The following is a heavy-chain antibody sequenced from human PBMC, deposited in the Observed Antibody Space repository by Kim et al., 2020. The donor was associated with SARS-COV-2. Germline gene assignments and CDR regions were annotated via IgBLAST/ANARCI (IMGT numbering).Heavy chain of an antibody. CDR2: ISAYNGNT. D-gene: IGHD3-22*01. CDR1: GYTFTSYG. Sequence: ASVKVSCKASGYTFTSYGISWVRQAPGQGLEWMGWISAYNGNTNYAQKLQGRVTMTTDTSTSTAYMELRSLRSDDTAVYYCARDSGTGPNSLVVPWDYWGQGTLVTVSS. V-gene: IGHV1-18*04. CDR3: ARDSGTGPNSLVVPWDY. J-gene: IGHJ4*02.